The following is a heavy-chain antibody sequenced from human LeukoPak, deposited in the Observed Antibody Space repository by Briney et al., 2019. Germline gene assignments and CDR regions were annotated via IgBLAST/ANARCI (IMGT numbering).Heavy chain of an antibody. CDR3: AKLYYDFWSGYYESEYNWFDP. Sequence: GGSLRLSCAASGIIFNSYIMSWVRQAPGQGLEWVSSISASGGSTYYADSVKGRFTISRDNSKNTLYLQMNSLRAEDTAVYYCAKLYYDFWSGYYESEYNWFDPWGQGTLVTVSS. CDR1: GIIFNSYI. V-gene: IGHV3-23*01. D-gene: IGHD3-3*01. CDR2: ISASGGST. J-gene: IGHJ5*02.